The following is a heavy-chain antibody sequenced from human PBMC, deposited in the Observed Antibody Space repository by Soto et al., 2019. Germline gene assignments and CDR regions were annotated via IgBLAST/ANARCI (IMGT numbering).Heavy chain of an antibody. CDR3: TTDSFAVTTLDDYYSYGMYV. V-gene: IGHV3-15*07. CDR1: GFTFSNAW. Sequence: PGGSLRLSCAASGFTFSNAWMNWVRQAPGKGLEWVGRIKSKTDGGTTDYAAPVKGRFTISRDDSKNTLYLQMNSLKTEDTAVYYCTTDSFAVTTLDDYYSYGMYVWAQGTTVTVSS. D-gene: IGHD4-17*01. J-gene: IGHJ6*02. CDR2: IKSKTDGGTT.